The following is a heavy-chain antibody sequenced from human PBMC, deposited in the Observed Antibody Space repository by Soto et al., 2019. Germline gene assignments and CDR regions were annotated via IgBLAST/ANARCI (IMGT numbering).Heavy chain of an antibody. CDR3: ARAYYDFWSGQGGMDV. CDR2: ISAYNGNT. Sequence: ASVKVSCKASGYTFTSYGISWVRQAPGQGLEWMGWISAYNGNTNYAQKLQGRVTMTTDTSTSTAYMELRSLRSDNTAVYYCARAYYDFWSGQGGMDVWGQGTTVTVSS. CDR1: GYTFTSYG. D-gene: IGHD3-3*01. V-gene: IGHV1-18*04. J-gene: IGHJ6*02.